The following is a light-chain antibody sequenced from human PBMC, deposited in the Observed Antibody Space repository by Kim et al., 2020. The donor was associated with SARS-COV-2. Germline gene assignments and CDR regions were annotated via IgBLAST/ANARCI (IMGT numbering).Light chain of an antibody. CDR3: MQGLQIAIT. V-gene: IGKV2-28*01. CDR1: QSLLYSNGKNY. CDR2: LGS. J-gene: IGKJ4*01. Sequence: DIVMTQSPLSLPVTPGEPASISCRSSQSLLYSNGKNYLSWYLQKPGQSPQLLIYLGSNRASGVPDRFSGSGSGTDFTLEISRVEAEDVGVYYWMQGLQIAITFGGGTKVDIK.